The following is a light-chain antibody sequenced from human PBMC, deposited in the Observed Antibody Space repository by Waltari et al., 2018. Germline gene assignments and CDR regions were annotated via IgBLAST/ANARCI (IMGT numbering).Light chain of an antibody. V-gene: IGKV3-11*01. CDR1: QSVSRY. CDR2: DTS. CDR3: QERSNWPSWT. Sequence: EIVLTQSPATLSLSPGERATLSSRASQSVSRYLAWYQQKSGQAPRLLIYDTSNRATGIPARFSGSGSGTDFILTINSVEAEDFAVYYCQERSNWPSWTFGQGTKVEIK. J-gene: IGKJ1*01.